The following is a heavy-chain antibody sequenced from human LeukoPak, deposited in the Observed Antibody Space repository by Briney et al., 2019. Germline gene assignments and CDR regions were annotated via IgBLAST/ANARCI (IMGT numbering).Heavy chain of an antibody. J-gene: IGHJ6*02. CDR2: IYSGGST. CDR3: ARESVRGVIAYYYYGMDV. Sequence: PGGSLRLSCAASGFTFSNYGMHWVRQAPGKGLEWVSVIYSGGSTYYADSVKGRFTISRDNSKNTLYLQMNSLRAEDTAVYYCARESVRGVIAYYYYGMDVWGQGTTVTVSS. CDR1: GFTFSNYG. V-gene: IGHV3-66*01. D-gene: IGHD3-10*01.